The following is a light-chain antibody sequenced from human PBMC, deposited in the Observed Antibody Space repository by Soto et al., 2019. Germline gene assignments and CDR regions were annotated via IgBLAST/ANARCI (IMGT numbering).Light chain of an antibody. V-gene: IGKV1-12*01. CDR2: AAS. J-gene: IGKJ1*01. CDR1: QGISSW. CDR3: QHYSAFSVT. Sequence: DIQMTQSPSFVSASVGDRVPISCRASQGISSWLAWYQQKAGKAPKLLIYAASSLQSGVPSRFSGSGSGTEFTLTISSLQPDDFATYYCQHYSAFSVTFGQGTKVDIK.